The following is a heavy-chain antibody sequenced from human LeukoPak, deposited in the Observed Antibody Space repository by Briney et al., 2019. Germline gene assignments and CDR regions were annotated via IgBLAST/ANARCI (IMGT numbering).Heavy chain of an antibody. V-gene: IGHV1-18*01. CDR1: GYTLTSYG. J-gene: IGHJ4*02. CDR3: ASSYGDYLEHQFDY. CDR2: ISVYNDNT. Sequence: GASVKVSCKASGYTLTSYGISWVRQAPGQGLEWMGWISVYNDNTNYAQKLQGRVTMTTDTSTSTAYMELRSLRSDDTAVYYCASSYGDYLEHQFDYWGQGTLVTVSS. D-gene: IGHD4-17*01.